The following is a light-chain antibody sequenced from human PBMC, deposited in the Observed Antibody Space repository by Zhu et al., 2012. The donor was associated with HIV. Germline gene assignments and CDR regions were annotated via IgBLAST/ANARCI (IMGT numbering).Light chain of an antibody. J-gene: IGKJ4*01. V-gene: IGKV3-20*01. CDR1: QSVSSSY. Sequence: EVVLTQSPATLSVSPGERATLSCRASQSVSSSYLAWYQQKPGQAPRLLISGASSRATGIPDRFSGSGSGTDFTLTISRLEPEDFAVYYCQQCGSSPLTFGGGTKVEIK. CDR2: GAS. CDR3: QQCGSSPLT.